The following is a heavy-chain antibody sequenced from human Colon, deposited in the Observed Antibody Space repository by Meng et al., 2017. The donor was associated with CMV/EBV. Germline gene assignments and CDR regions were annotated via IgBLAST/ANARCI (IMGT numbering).Heavy chain of an antibody. J-gene: IGHJ5*02. CDR3: ARDGFTGYAGWFDP. CDR2: IWNNGRDS. V-gene: IGHV3-33*01. Sequence: GGSLRLSCAASGFSFSTYGMHWVRQAPGKGPEWVAVIWNNGRDSYYAASVKGRFTISRDYSKNTLYLQMNSLRVEDTAVYYCARDGFTGYAGWFDPWGQGTQVTVSS. CDR1: GFSFSTYG. D-gene: IGHD5-12*01.